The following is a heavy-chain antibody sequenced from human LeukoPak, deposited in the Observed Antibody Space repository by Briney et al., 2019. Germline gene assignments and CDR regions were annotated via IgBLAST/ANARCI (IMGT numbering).Heavy chain of an antibody. CDR3: ARSPTYFYDGSGYPRGFDY. Sequence: PSETLSLTCTVSGGSISSYYWTWIRQPPGKGLEWIGYIYYSGDTNYNPSLKSRVTISVDTSKNQFSLKLISVTAADTAVYYCARSPTYFYDGSGYPRGFDYWGQGTPVTVSS. D-gene: IGHD3-22*01. CDR1: GGSISSYY. J-gene: IGHJ4*02. V-gene: IGHV4-59*01. CDR2: IYYSGDT.